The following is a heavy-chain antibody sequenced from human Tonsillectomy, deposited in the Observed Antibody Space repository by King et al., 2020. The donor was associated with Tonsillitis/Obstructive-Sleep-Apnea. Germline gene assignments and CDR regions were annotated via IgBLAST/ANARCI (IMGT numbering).Heavy chain of an antibody. CDR1: GGSISSYY. CDR3: ARGRGGTTTLHWYFDL. D-gene: IGHD1-1*01. J-gene: IGHJ2*01. CDR2: IYYSGST. Sequence: QLQESGPGLVKPSGTLSLTCTVSGGSISSYYWSWIRQPPGKGLEWIGYIYYSGSTNYNPSLKSRVTISVDTSKNQFSLKLSSVTAADTAVYYCARGRGGTTTLHWYFDLWGRGTLVTVSS. V-gene: IGHV4-59*01.